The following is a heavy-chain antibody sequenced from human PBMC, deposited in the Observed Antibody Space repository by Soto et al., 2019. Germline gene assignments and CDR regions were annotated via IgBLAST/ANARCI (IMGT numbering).Heavy chain of an antibody. D-gene: IGHD1-26*01. CDR3: ARYSGTYYTY. J-gene: IGHJ4*02. V-gene: IGHV4-30-4*01. CDR1: GGSISSADYY. Sequence: SETLSLTCTVSGGSISSADYYWSWIRQPPGKGLEWIGYFHSSGATYKDQYLKSRVTISVDTSKNQFSLKLSSVTVADTAVYYCARYSGTYYTYWGQGTLVTVSS. CDR2: FHSSGAT.